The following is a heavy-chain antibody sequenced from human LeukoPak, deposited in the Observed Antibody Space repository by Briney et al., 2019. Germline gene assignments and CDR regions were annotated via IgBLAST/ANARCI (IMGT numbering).Heavy chain of an antibody. CDR2: INHSGST. Sequence: SETLSLTCAVYGGSFSGYYWSWIRQPPGKELEWIGEINHSGSTNYNPSLKSRVTISVDTSKNQFSLKLSSVTAADTAVYYCARGQGYGDYVDYWGQGTLVTVSS. V-gene: IGHV4-34*01. CDR3: ARGQGYGDYVDY. CDR1: GGSFSGYY. J-gene: IGHJ4*02. D-gene: IGHD4-17*01.